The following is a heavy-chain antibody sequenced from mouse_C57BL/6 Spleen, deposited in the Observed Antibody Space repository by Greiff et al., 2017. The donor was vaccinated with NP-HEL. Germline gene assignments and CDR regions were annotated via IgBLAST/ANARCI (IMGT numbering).Heavy chain of an antibody. J-gene: IGHJ4*01. Sequence: VQLQQSGAELVRPGASVTLSCKASGYTFTDYEMHWVKQTPVHGLEWIGAIDPETGGTAYNQKFKGKAILTADKSSSTAYMERRSLTSEDSAVYYCTRGYGSSYYAMDYWGQGTSVTVSS. V-gene: IGHV1-15*01. CDR3: TRGYGSSYYAMDY. D-gene: IGHD1-1*01. CDR2: IDPETGGT. CDR1: GYTFTDYE.